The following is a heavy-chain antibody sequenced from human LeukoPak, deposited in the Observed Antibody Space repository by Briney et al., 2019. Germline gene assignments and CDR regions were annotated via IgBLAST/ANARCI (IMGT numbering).Heavy chain of an antibody. J-gene: IGHJ4*02. Sequence: GGSLRLSCAASGFTFSSYWMSWVRQGPGKGLEWVAHIKQDEREKYYVDSVKGRFTISRDNAKNSLYLQMNSLRAEDTAVYYCARENSYDSSGYPFDYWGQGTLVTVSS. V-gene: IGHV3-7*01. D-gene: IGHD3-22*01. CDR3: ARENSYDSSGYPFDY. CDR1: GFTFSSYW. CDR2: IKQDEREK.